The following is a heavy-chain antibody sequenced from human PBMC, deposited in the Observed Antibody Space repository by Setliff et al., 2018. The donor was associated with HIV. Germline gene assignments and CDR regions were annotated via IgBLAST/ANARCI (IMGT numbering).Heavy chain of an antibody. CDR2: ISGSGSTT. CDR3: ARDPILGGPDFFDY. D-gene: IGHD1-26*01. V-gene: IGHV3-23*01. J-gene: IGHJ4*02. CDR1: GFTFTSYA. Sequence: GGSLRLSCAASGFTFTSYAMNWVRQAPGKGLEWVSSISGSGSTTYYADSVKGRLTISRDNSQNTLFLQMNSLRPEDTAVYYCARDPILGGPDFFDYWGQGTLVTVSS.